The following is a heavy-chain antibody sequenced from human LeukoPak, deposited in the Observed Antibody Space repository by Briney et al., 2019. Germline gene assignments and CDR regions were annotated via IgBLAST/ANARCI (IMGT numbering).Heavy chain of an antibody. V-gene: IGHV3-23*01. J-gene: IGHJ4*02. CDR3: AKNSYDSSGYYSPDY. CDR2: ISVSSGST. D-gene: IGHD3-22*01. CDR1: GFTISSYV. Sequence: GSLRLSCAASGFTISSYVMSWVRQAPGKGLEWVSGISVSSGSTYYADSVKGRFTISGDNSKNTLFLQMNSLRAEDTAVYYCAKNSYDSSGYYSPDYWGQGTLVTVSS.